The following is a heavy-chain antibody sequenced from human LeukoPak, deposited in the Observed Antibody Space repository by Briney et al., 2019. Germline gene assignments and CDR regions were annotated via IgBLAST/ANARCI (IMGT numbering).Heavy chain of an antibody. CDR1: GFTFSSYG. CDR2: IWYDGSNK. D-gene: IGHD5-18*01. J-gene: IGHJ4*02. Sequence: GRSLRLSCAASGFTFSSYGMHWVRQAPGKGLEWVAVIWYDGSNKYYADSVKGRFTISRDNSKNTLYLQMNSLRVEDTAVYYCAKDSDTATVVDYWGQGTLVTVSS. CDR3: AKDSDTATVVDY. V-gene: IGHV3-33*06.